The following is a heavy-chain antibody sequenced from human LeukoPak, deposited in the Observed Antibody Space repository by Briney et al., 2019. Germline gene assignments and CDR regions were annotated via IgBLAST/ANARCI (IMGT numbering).Heavy chain of an antibody. CDR2: ISYDGSKK. J-gene: IGHJ4*02. CDR3: ARGGNWNYFYY. Sequence: GGSLRLSCAATGFTFSSYWMNWVRQAPGKGLDWVAHISYDGSKKYYADSVTGRFTISRDNSKDSQYLQINSLRAEDTAVYYCARGGNWNYFYYWGQGILVTVSS. CDR1: GFTFSSYW. D-gene: IGHD1-20*01. V-gene: IGHV3-30-3*01.